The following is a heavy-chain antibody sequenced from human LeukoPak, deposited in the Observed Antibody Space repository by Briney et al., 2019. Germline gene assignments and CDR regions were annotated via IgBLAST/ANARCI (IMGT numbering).Heavy chain of an antibody. CDR2: ITHSGST. V-gene: IGHV4-34*01. D-gene: IGHD6-13*01. J-gene: IGHJ4*02. Sequence: SETLSLTCAVYGGSFSGYYWRWIRQPPGEGREWIGEITHSGSTNYNRSVKSRVTISVDTSKNQFSLKLSSVTAADTAVYYCARGRGIAARWGQRNLVTVSS. CDR1: GGSFSGYY. CDR3: ARGRGIAAR.